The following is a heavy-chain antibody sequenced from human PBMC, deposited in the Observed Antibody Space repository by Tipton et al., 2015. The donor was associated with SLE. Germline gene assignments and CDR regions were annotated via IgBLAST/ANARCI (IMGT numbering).Heavy chain of an antibody. V-gene: IGHV4-34*01. Sequence: TLSLTCAVYGGSFSAYYWSWIRQPPGKGLEWIGEINHSGSTNYNPSLKSRVTISVDTSKNQFSLKLSSVTAADTAVYYCARAPGYSSGWYYYYGMDVWGQGTTVTVSS. D-gene: IGHD6-19*01. J-gene: IGHJ6*02. CDR3: ARAPGYSSGWYYYYGMDV. CDR2: INHSGST. CDR1: GGSFSAYY.